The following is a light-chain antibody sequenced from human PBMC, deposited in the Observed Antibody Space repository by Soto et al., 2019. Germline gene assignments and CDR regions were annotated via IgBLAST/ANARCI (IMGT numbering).Light chain of an antibody. Sequence: QSVLTQPPSASGTPGQKITISCSGSTSDIGSNTVNWYQQVPGTAPNLLIYANNQRPSGVPDRFSGSKSGTSASLAISGLQSEDEADYYCEAWDDSLNGPVFGGGTKLTVL. CDR3: EAWDDSLNGPV. CDR2: ANN. CDR1: TSDIGSNT. J-gene: IGLJ3*02. V-gene: IGLV1-44*01.